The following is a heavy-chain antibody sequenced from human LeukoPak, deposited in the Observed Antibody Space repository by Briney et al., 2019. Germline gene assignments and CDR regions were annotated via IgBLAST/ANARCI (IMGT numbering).Heavy chain of an antibody. J-gene: IGHJ4*02. Sequence: GASVKVSCKASGYTFTSYGISWVRQAPGQGLEWMGWISAYNGNTNYAQKLQGRVTMTTDTSTGTAYMELRSLRSDDTAVYCCARDAADIVVVPALQHYYFDYWGQGTLVTVSS. V-gene: IGHV1-18*01. CDR3: ARDAADIVVVPALQHYYFDY. D-gene: IGHD2-2*01. CDR1: GYTFTSYG. CDR2: ISAYNGNT.